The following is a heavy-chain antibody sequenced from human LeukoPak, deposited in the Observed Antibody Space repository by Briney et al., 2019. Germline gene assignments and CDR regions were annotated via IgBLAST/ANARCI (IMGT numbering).Heavy chain of an antibody. V-gene: IGHV3-7*03. J-gene: IGHJ4*02. Sequence: GGSLRLSCAASGFTFRRFWMSWVRQAPGKGLEWVASINQDESVKHYVDSVRGRFTISRDNSKNTAYLQMNSLRSEDTAVYYCAKRSGINYGYFDSWGQGTLVTVSS. CDR1: GFTFRRFW. D-gene: IGHD1-26*01. CDR3: AKRSGINYGYFDS. CDR2: INQDESVK.